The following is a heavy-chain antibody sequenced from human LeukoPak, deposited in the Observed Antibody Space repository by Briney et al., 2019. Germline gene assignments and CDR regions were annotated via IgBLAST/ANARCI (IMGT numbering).Heavy chain of an antibody. J-gene: IGHJ4*02. CDR2: MNPNSGNT. Sequence: ASVKVSCKASGYTFTSCDINWVRQATGQGLEWMGWMNPNSGNTGYAQKFQGRVTMTRNTSVSTAYMELSSLRSEDTAVYYCARGGSGYDYFDYWGQGTLVTVSS. CDR1: GYTFTSCD. D-gene: IGHD5-12*01. V-gene: IGHV1-8*01. CDR3: ARGGSGYDYFDY.